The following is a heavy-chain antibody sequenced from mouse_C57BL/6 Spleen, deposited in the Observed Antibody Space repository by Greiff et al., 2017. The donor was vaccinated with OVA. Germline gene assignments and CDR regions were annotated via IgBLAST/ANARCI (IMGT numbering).Heavy chain of an antibody. CDR2: IDPSDSYT. J-gene: IGHJ3*01. V-gene: IGHV1-69*01. CDR3: AILQTVAY. CDR1: GYTFTSYW. D-gene: IGHD2-1*01. Sequence: QVQLQQPGAELVMPGASVKLSCKASGYTFTSYWMHWVKQRPGQGLEWIGEIDPSDSYTNYNQKFKGKSTLTVDKSSSTAYMQLSSLTSEDSAVYYCAILQTVAYWGQGTLVTVSA.